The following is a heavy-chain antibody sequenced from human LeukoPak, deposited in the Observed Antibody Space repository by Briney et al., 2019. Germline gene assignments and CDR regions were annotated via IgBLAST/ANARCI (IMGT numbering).Heavy chain of an antibody. D-gene: IGHD4-11*01. V-gene: IGHV4-34*01. J-gene: IGHJ4*02. Sequence: SETLSLTCAVYGGSFTIYSWTWIRQPPGKSLEWVGEISPSGNTQYNPSLKSRVTISLYASKSQFYLKLNSVTAADTAVYYCARRVRSADYRLDYWGQGTLVTVSS. CDR2: ISPSGNT. CDR3: ARRVRSADYRLDY. CDR1: GGSFTIYS.